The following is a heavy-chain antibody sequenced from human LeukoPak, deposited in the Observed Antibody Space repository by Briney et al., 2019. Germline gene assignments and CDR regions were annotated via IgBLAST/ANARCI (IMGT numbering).Heavy chain of an antibody. CDR1: GYTFTGYY. J-gene: IGHJ5*02. V-gene: IGHV1-2*02. CDR3: ARDTDCSSTSCYVTDFWFDP. Sequence: ASVKVSCKASGYTFTGYYMHWVRQAPGQGLEWMGWINPNSGGTNYAQKFQGRVTMTRDTSISTAYMELSRLRSDDTAVYYCARDTDCSSTSCYVTDFWFDPWGQGTLVTVSS. D-gene: IGHD2-2*01. CDR2: INPNSGGT.